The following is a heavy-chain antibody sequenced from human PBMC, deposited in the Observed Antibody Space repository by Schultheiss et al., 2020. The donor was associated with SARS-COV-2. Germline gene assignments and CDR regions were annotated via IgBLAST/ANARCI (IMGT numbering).Heavy chain of an antibody. Sequence: ASVKVSCKASGYTFTGYYMHWVRQAPGQGLEWMGWINPNSGGTNYAQKFQGRVTMTRDTSISTAYMELSRLRSDDTAVYYCARGPVNYDFWSGGRGFDYWGQGTLVTVSS. V-gene: IGHV1-2*02. CDR1: GYTFTGYY. J-gene: IGHJ4*02. D-gene: IGHD3-3*01. CDR2: INPNSGGT. CDR3: ARGPVNYDFWSGGRGFDY.